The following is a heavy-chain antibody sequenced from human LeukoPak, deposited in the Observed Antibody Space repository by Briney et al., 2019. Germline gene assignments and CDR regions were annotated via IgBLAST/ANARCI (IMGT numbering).Heavy chain of an antibody. CDR2: MSPRSGDT. V-gene: IGHV1-8*01. CDR1: GYTFTSYD. J-gene: IGHJ3*02. CDR3: ARVRGEGCNWGDAFDI. D-gene: IGHD2/OR15-2a*01. Sequence: ASVKVSCKASGYTFTSYDIHWARQATGQGLEWMGLMSPRSGDTAYAQKFQGRVTMTRNTSKGTAYMQLSGLRSEDSAMYYCARVRGEGCNWGDAFDIWGQGTRVTVSS.